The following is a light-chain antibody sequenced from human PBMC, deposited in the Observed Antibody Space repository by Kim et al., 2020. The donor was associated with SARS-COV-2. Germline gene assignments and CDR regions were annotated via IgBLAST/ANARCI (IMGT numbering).Light chain of an antibody. CDR3: QQYNNWLLLT. J-gene: IGKJ4*01. Sequence: SPGESATLSCRASQSVSSNLAWYQQKPGQAPRLLIYGASTRATGIPARFSGSGSGTEFTLTISSLQSEDFAVYYCQQYNNWLLLTFGGGTKVEI. CDR1: QSVSSN. V-gene: IGKV3-15*01. CDR2: GAS.